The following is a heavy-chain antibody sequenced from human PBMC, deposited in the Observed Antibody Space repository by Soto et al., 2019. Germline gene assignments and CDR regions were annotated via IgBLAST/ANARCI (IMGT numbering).Heavy chain of an antibody. V-gene: IGHV3-30*18. CDR1: GFTFSSYG. Sequence: QVQLVESGGGVVQPGRSLRLSCAASGFTFSSYGMHWVRQAPGKWLEWVALISYDGSNKYYADSVKGRFTISRDNSKNTMYLQMNSLRAEDTVVYYCAKTAVDYPLYWYFDLWGRGTLVTVSS. CDR3: AKTAVDYPLYWYFDL. D-gene: IGHD4-17*01. CDR2: ISYDGSNK. J-gene: IGHJ2*01.